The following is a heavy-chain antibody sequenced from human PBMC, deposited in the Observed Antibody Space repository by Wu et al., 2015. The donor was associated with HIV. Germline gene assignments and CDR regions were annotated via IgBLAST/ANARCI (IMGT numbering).Heavy chain of an antibody. Sequence: QVQLVQSGAEVKKPGSSVKVSCKASGGTLRDYAISWVRQAPGQGLEWMGGIIPIFGTANYAQKFQGRVTITTDESTSTAYMELSSLRSEDTAVYYCAKVSDSGYSSTWRTFDIWGQGTMVTVSS. CDR2: IIPIFGTA. D-gene: IGHD6-13*01. J-gene: IGHJ3*02. V-gene: IGHV1-69*05. CDR3: AKVSDSGYSSTWRTFDI. CDR1: GGTLRDYA.